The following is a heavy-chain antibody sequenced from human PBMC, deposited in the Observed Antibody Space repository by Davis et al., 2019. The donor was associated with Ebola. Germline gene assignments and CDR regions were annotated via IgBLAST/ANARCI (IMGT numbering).Heavy chain of an antibody. V-gene: IGHV1-3*01. D-gene: IGHD6-13*01. CDR2: INAGNGNT. CDR3: ASGPGAAADYYYYGMDV. J-gene: IGHJ6*02. CDR1: GYTFTSYA. Sequence: ASVKVSCKASGYTFTSYAMHWVRQAPGQRLEWMGWINAGNGNTKYSQKFQGRVTITRDTSASTAYMELSSLRSEDTAVYYCASGPGAAADYYYYGMDVWGQGTTVTVSS.